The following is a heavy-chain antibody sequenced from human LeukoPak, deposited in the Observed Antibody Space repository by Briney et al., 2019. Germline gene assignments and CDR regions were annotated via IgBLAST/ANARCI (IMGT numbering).Heavy chain of an antibody. CDR3: ARVKAEPYYYGSRYNWFDP. J-gene: IGHJ5*02. Sequence: SETLSLTCTVSGDSISTSNSYWGWIRQPPGKGLEWIGSIYYSGNTYYNASLKSRVTISVDTSKNQFSLKLSSVTAADTAVYYCARVKAEPYYYGSRYNWFDPWGQGTLVTVSS. CDR2: IYYSGNT. D-gene: IGHD3-10*01. CDR1: GDSISTSNSY. V-gene: IGHV4-39*07.